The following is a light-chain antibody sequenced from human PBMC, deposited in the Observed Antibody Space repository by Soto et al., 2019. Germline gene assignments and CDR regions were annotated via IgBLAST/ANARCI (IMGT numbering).Light chain of an antibody. Sequence: EIVLTQSPGTLSLSPGERATLSCRASQSINNRYLAWYQQKPGQAPRLLIYGASSRATGSPDSFSGSGSGTDFTLTTSSLVPEDFAVYYYQQYESSPAFTFGPGTKVDMK. CDR1: QSINNRY. CDR2: GAS. CDR3: QQYESSPAFT. J-gene: IGKJ3*01. V-gene: IGKV3-20*01.